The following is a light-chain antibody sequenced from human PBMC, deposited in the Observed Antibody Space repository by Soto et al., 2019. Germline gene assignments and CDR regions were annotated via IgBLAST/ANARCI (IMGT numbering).Light chain of an antibody. CDR2: AAS. Sequence: DIQMTQSPSSLSASVGDRVTITCRASQSISSYLNWYQQKPGKAPKLLIYAASSLQSGVPSSFSGSGSGTDFTLTISSLQPEDFATYSCQQSYTTMYTFGQGTKLEIK. CDR1: QSISSY. V-gene: IGKV1-39*01. CDR3: QQSYTTMYT. J-gene: IGKJ2*01.